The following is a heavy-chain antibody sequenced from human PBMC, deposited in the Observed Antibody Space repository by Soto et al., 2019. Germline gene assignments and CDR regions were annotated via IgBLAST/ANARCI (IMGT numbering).Heavy chain of an antibody. CDR1: GFTFSGSA. J-gene: IGHJ3*02. V-gene: IGHV3-73*01. D-gene: IGHD3-3*01. CDR3: TRLRLGDFWSGYYTEDAFDI. CDR2: IRSKANSYAT. Sequence: EVKLVESGGGLVQPGGSLKLSCAASGFTFSGSAMHWVRQASGKGLEWVSRIRSKANSYATAYAASVKGRFTISRDDSKNTAYPQMNRLKTEDTAVYYCTRLRLGDFWSGYYTEDAFDIWGQGTMVTVSS.